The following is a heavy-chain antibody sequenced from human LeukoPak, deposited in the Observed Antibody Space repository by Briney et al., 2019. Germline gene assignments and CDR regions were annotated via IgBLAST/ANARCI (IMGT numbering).Heavy chain of an antibody. CDR3: ARHSDQNSEGFDY. D-gene: IGHD2-2*01. V-gene: IGHV4-61*02. J-gene: IGHJ4*02. CDR2: IYTSGST. CDR1: GGSISSGSYY. Sequence: PSETLSLTCTVSGGSISSGSYYWSWIRQPAGKGLEWIGRIYTSGSTNYNPSLKSRVTISVDKSKNQFSLKLSSVTAADTAVYYCARHSDQNSEGFDYWGQGTLVTVSS.